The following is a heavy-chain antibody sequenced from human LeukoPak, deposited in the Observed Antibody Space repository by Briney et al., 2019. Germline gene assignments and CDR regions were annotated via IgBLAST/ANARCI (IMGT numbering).Heavy chain of an antibody. Sequence: SVKVSCKASGGIFSSYAISWVRQAPGQGLEWMGGIIPIFGTANYAQKFQGRVTITADESTSTAYMELSSLRSEDTAVYYCARDGPSTYYYDSSGYNNWFDPWGQGTLVTVSS. V-gene: IGHV1-69*13. CDR1: GGIFSSYA. CDR3: ARDGPSTYYYDSSGYNNWFDP. CDR2: IIPIFGTA. J-gene: IGHJ5*02. D-gene: IGHD3-22*01.